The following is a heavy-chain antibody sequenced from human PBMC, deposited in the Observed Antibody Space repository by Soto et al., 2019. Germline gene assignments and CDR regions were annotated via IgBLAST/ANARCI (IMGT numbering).Heavy chain of an antibody. CDR3: ARALHFRAAAGYNWFDP. V-gene: IGHV4-34*01. CDR1: GGSFSGYY. Sequence: PSETLSLTCAVYGGSFSGYYWSWIRQPPGKGLEWIGEINHSGSTNYNPSLKSRATISVDTSKNQFSLKLSSVTAADTAVYYCARALHFRAAAGYNWFDPWGQGTLVTVSS. J-gene: IGHJ5*02. CDR2: INHSGST. D-gene: IGHD6-13*01.